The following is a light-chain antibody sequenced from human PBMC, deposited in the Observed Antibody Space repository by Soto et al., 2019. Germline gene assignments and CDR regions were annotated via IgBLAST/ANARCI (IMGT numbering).Light chain of an antibody. CDR1: QSISSNY. CDR2: GAS. J-gene: IGKJ1*01. CDR3: QQYGSLPRT. V-gene: IGKV3-20*01. Sequence: EIVLTQSPGTLSMSPGERASLSCRASQSISSNYLAWYQQKPGQAPRLLIYGASSRATGIPDRFSGSGSGTDFTLTISRLEAEDFAVYYCQQYGSLPRTFGQGTKVEFK.